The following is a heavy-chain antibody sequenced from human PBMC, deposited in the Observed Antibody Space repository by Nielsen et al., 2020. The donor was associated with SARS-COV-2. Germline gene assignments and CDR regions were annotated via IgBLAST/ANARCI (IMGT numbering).Heavy chain of an antibody. D-gene: IGHD5-24*01. Sequence: ASVKVSCKASGYTFNVYAMNWVRQAPGQGLEWMGWINTNTGNPTYAQGFTGRFVFSLDTSVSTAYLQISSLKAEDTAVYYCARDRGDGYNSGVDYWGQGTLVTVSS. CDR2: INTNTGNP. CDR3: ARDRGDGYNSGVDY. V-gene: IGHV7-4-1*02. J-gene: IGHJ4*02. CDR1: GYTFNVYA.